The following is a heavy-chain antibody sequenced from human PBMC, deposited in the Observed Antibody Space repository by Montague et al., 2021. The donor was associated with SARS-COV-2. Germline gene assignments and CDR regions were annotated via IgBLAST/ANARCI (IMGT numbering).Heavy chain of an antibody. D-gene: IGHD4-23*01. CDR2: ISSSGDHS. CDR1: GFTFSSYA. Sequence: SLRLSCAASGFTFSSYAMSWVRQAPGKGLEWVSGISSSGDHSYYADSVKGRSTISRDNSKNTLYLQMNSLGAEDTAVYYCAKDRGGNSDWYFDLWGRGTLVIGSS. V-gene: IGHV3-23*01. CDR3: AKDRGGNSDWYFDL. J-gene: IGHJ2*01.